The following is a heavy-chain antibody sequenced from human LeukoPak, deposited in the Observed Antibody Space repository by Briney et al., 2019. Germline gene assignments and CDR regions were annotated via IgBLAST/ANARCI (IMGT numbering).Heavy chain of an antibody. CDR2: IRSKAYGGTT. Sequence: GGSLRLSCTTSGFTFGDYAMSWVRQAPGKGLEWVGFIRSKAYGGTTEYAASVKGRFTISRDDSKSIAYLQMNSLKTEDTAVYYCTRVAVPAAILRRLDRRAGHYRVDYWGQGTLVTVSS. CDR1: GFTFGDYA. J-gene: IGHJ4*02. V-gene: IGHV3-49*04. D-gene: IGHD2-2*01. CDR3: TRVAVPAAILRRLDRRAGHYRVDY.